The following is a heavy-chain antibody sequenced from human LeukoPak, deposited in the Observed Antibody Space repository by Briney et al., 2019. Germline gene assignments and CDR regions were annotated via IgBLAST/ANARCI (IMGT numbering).Heavy chain of an antibody. CDR3: AKDPYGTRYFDY. V-gene: IGHV3-23*01. J-gene: IGHJ4*02. CDR1: GFTFSSHA. D-gene: IGHD2-2*01. CDR2: LSGSGYNT. Sequence: GGSLRLSCAASGFTFSSHALSWVRQAPGKGLEWVSSLSGSGYNTYYEDSVKGRFTISRDNSKNTVYLQMNSLRAEDTAVYYCAKDPYGTRYFDYWGQGTLVTVSS.